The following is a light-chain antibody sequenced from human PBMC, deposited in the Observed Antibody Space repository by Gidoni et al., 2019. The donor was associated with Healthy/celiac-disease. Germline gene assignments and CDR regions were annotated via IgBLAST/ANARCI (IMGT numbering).Light chain of an antibody. J-gene: IGKJ2*01. V-gene: IGKV1-5*01. CDR1: QSISSW. Sequence: DIQMTQSPSTLSASVGDRVTITCRASQSISSWLAWYQQKPGKAPKLLIYDASSLESGVPSRFSGSGSGTEFTLTISSLQPDDFANYYCQQYNSYSYTFGQGTKLGIK. CDR2: DAS. CDR3: QQYNSYSYT.